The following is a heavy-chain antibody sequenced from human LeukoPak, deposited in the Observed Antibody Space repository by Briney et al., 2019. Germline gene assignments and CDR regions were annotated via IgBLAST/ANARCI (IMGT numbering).Heavy chain of an antibody. CDR1: GFTFSSYG. J-gene: IGHJ4*02. CDR2: IWYDGSNK. CDR3: AKDREEDYYDSSGYWDY. D-gene: IGHD3-22*01. V-gene: IGHV3-33*06. Sequence: PGGSLRLSCAASGFTFSSYGMHWVRQAPGKGLEWVAVIWYDGSNKYYADSVKGRFTISRENSKNTLYLQMNSLRAEDTAVYYCAKDREEDYYDSSGYWDYWGQGTLVTVSS.